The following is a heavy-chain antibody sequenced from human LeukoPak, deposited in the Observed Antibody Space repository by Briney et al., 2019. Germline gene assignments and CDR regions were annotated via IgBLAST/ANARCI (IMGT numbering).Heavy chain of an antibody. Sequence: SETLSLTCTVSGGSIRSSDYYWGWIRQPPGKGLEWIASIYYSGTTHYNPSLKSRVIISVDTSKNQFSLKLNSVTAADTAVYYCARPIVVVPLRAFDIWGQGTMVTVSS. V-gene: IGHV4-39*07. CDR3: ARPIVVVPLRAFDI. CDR2: IYYSGTT. D-gene: IGHD2-21*01. J-gene: IGHJ3*02. CDR1: GGSIRSSDYY.